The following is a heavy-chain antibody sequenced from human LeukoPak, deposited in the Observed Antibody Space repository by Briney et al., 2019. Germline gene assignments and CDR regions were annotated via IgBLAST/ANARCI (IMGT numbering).Heavy chain of an antibody. CDR1: GFTVSSNY. CDR3: AKDRGLVGATPSNFDF. J-gene: IGHJ4*02. V-gene: IGHV3-23*01. Sequence: PGGSLRLSCVASGFTVSSNYMSWVRQAPGKGLKWVSGISGSGGSTYYADSVKGRFTISRDDSKKTVFLQMSSLRAEDTAVYYCAKDRGLVGATPSNFDFWGQGTLVTVSS. D-gene: IGHD1-26*01. CDR2: ISGSGGST.